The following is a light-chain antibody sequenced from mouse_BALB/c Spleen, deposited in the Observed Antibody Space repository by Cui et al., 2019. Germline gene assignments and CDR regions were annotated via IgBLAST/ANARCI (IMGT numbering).Light chain of an antibody. Sequence: QIVLTQSPAIMSASLGERVTMTCTASSSVSSSYLHWYQQKPGSSPKLWICSTSNLASGVPARFSGSGSGTSYSLTISSMEAEDAATYYCHQYHRSPRTFGGGTKLEIK. CDR1: SSVSSSY. CDR2: STS. J-gene: IGKJ1*01. V-gene: IGKV4-74*01. CDR3: HQYHRSPRT.